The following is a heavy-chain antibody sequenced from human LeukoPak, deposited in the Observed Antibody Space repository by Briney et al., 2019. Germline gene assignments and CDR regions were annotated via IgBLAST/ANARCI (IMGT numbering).Heavy chain of an antibody. CDR2: IIPILGIA. Sequence: SVKVFCKASGGTFSSYAISWVRQAPGQGLEWMGRIIPILGIANYAQKFQGRVTITADKSTSTAYMELSSLRSEDTAVYYCARDGSGYDYSSYWGQGTLVTVSS. D-gene: IGHD5-12*01. V-gene: IGHV1-69*04. CDR3: ARDGSGYDYSSY. J-gene: IGHJ4*02. CDR1: GGTFSSYA.